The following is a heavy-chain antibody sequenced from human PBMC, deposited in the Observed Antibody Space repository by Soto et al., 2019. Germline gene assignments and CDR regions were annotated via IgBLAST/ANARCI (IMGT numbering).Heavy chain of an antibody. V-gene: IGHV3-74*01. Sequence: EVQLVESGGGLVQPGGSLRLSCAASAFTFSRFWMHWVRHAPGKGLVWVSRISSDGSSTSYADSVKGRFTISRDNAMKALYLQKNSLRAEDTAVYYCARALYFARDAFDIWGQGTMVTVSS. D-gene: IGHD2-8*01. CDR1: AFTFSRFW. CDR2: ISSDGSST. J-gene: IGHJ3*02. CDR3: ARALYFARDAFDI.